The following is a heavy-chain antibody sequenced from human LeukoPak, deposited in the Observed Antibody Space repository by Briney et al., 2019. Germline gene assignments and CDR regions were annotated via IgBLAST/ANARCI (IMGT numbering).Heavy chain of an antibody. CDR2: ISGSGANI. CDR3: AKHEYCSGGSCYLDY. Sequence: GGSLRLSCVASGFPFSSYGMSWVRQAPGKGLEWVSTISGSGANIYYADSVKGRFTVSRENSTNTLYLQVNSLRLEDTAVYYCAKHEYCSGGSCYLDYWGQGTLVTVSS. V-gene: IGHV3-23*01. J-gene: IGHJ4*02. D-gene: IGHD2-15*01. CDR1: GFPFSSYG.